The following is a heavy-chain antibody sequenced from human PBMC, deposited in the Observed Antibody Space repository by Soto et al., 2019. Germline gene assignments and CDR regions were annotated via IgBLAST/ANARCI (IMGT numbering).Heavy chain of an antibody. CDR3: AAYYDISSGNYPY. D-gene: IGHD3-3*01. CDR2: ISSSGGT. J-gene: IGHJ4*02. CDR1: GGSFTGYF. Sequence: SETLSLTCAVYGGSFTGYFWSWIRQAPGRGLEWIGEISSSGGTNYNPSLKSRVTISVDRSRSQFSLMLSSVSAADTAVYYCAAYYDISSGNYPYWGQGTQVIVSS. V-gene: IGHV4-34*01.